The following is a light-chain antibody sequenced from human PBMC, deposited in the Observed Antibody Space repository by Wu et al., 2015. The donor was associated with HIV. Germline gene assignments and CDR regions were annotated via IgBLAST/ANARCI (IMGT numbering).Light chain of an antibody. Sequence: EIVLTQSPGTLSLSPGERATLSCRASQSVSSSYLAWYQQKPGQSPRLLIYAASNRATGIPARFSGSGSGTDFTLTITSLEPEDFAVYYCQHRSNWPTFGRGTKVEIQ. J-gene: IGKJ1*01. CDR1: QSVSSSY. CDR3: QHRSNWPT. CDR2: AAS. V-gene: IGKV3D-20*02.